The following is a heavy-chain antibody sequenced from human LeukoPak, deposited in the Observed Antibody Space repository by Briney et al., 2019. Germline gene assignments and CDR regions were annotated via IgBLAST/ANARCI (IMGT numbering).Heavy chain of an antibody. J-gene: IGHJ6*03. D-gene: IGHD4-17*01. CDR2: ISGSGGST. V-gene: IGHV3-23*01. Sequence: GGSLRLSCAASGFTFSSYAMSWVRQAPGKGLEWVSTISGSGGSTYYADSVKGRLTISRDNSKNTLYLQMNSLRAEDTAVYYCASSYGDSDYYYYYYMDLWGKGTTVTVSS. CDR1: GFTFSSYA. CDR3: ASSYGDSDYYYYYYMDL.